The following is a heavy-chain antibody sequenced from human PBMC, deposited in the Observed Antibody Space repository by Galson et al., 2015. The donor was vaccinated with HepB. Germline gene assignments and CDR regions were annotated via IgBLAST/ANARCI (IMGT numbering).Heavy chain of an antibody. CDR2: ISWNSGSI. Sequence: SLRLSCAASGFTFDDYAMHWVRQAPGKGLEWVSGISWNSGSIGYADSVKGRFTISRDNSKNTLYLQMNSLRAEDTAVYYCAKELTISAKPNYYYYYGMDVWGQGTTVTVSS. CDR3: AKELTISAKPNYYYYYGMDV. CDR1: GFTFDDYA. V-gene: IGHV3-9*01. D-gene: IGHD3-9*01. J-gene: IGHJ6*02.